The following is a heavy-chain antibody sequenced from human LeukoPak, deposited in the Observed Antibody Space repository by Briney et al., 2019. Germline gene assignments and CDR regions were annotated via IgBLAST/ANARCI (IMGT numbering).Heavy chain of an antibody. V-gene: IGHV4-59*01. D-gene: IGHD3-10*01. Sequence: SETPSLTCTVSGGSISSYYWSWIRQPPGKGLEWIGYIYYSGSTNYNPSLKSRVTISVDTSKNQFSLKLSSVTAADTAVYYCARDNRQKRITMVRGVITTIYYYYGMDVWGQGTTVTVSS. CDR2: IYYSGST. CDR1: GGSISSYY. CDR3: ARDNRQKRITMVRGVITTIYYYYGMDV. J-gene: IGHJ6*02.